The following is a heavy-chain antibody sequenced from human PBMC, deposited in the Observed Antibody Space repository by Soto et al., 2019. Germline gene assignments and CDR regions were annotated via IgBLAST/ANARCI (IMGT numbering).Heavy chain of an antibody. CDR3: ARLAGTSVYYYYGMDV. J-gene: IGHJ6*02. Sequence: SETLSLTCTVSGGSVSSGSYYWSWIRQPPGKGLEWIGYIYYSGSTNYNPSLKSRVTMSVDTSKNQFSLKLSSVTAADTAVYYCARLAGTSVYYYYGMDVWGQGTTVTVSS. CDR1: GGSVSSGSYY. V-gene: IGHV4-61*01. D-gene: IGHD1-1*01. CDR2: IYYSGST.